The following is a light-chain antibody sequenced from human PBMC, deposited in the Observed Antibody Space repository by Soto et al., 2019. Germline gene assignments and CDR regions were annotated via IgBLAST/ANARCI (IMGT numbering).Light chain of an antibody. CDR2: EVS. V-gene: IGLV2-8*01. CDR3: ATWDDRLNGYV. Sequence: QSVLTQPPSAAGSPGQSVTISCTGTSTDVGGYNYVSWYQQYPGKAPKLMIYEVSKRPSGVPDRFSGSKSGNTASLAISGLQSEDEADYYCATWDDRLNGYVFGSGTKVTVL. J-gene: IGLJ1*01. CDR1: STDVGGYNY.